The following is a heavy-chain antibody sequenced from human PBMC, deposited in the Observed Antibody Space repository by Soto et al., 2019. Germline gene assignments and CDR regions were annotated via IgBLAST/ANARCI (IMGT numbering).Heavy chain of an antibody. Sequence: EVQLVESGGGLVQPGGSLRLSCAASGFTFSSYAMSWVRQAPGKGLEWVSAISGSGGNTYYADSVKGRFTISRDNSKNTLYLQMNSLRAEDTAVYYCAKDTDSDYGDPRYYFDYWGQGTLVTVSS. CDR3: AKDTDSDYGDPRYYFDY. D-gene: IGHD4-17*01. J-gene: IGHJ4*02. CDR1: GFTFSSYA. V-gene: IGHV3-23*04. CDR2: ISGSGGNT.